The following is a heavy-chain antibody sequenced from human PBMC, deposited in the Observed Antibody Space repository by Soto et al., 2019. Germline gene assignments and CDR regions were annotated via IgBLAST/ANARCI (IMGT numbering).Heavy chain of an antibody. CDR1: GYTFSSYY. Sequence: QVQLVQSGAEVKKPGASVKVSCKASGYTFSSYYMNWVRQAPGQGLEWMGIINPSGGSTSYAQKFQGRVTMTRDTSTSTVYMELSSLRSEDTAVYYWARDDIVVVPAAHYYYYGMDVWGQGTTVTVSS. J-gene: IGHJ6*02. CDR3: ARDDIVVVPAAHYYYYGMDV. CDR2: INPSGGST. V-gene: IGHV1-46*01. D-gene: IGHD2-2*01.